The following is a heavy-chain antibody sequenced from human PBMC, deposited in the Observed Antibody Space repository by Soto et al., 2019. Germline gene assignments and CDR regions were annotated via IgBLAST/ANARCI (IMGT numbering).Heavy chain of an antibody. V-gene: IGHV3-23*01. J-gene: IGHJ4*02. CDR1: GFTLSSYA. D-gene: IGHD6-19*01. CDR2: ISTNGAAT. CDR3: AKERSSGWSFDY. Sequence: GGSLRLSCTASGFTLSSYAMGWVRQAPGKGLEWVSTISTNGAATFHADSVKGRFTISRDNSKNTLYLQMNSLRAEDTAVFYCAKERSSGWSFDYWGQGTLVTVSS.